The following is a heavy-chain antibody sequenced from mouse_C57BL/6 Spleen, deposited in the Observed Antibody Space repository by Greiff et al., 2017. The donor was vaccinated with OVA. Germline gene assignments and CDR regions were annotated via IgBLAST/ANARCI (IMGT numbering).Heavy chain of an antibody. Sequence: QVTLKVSGPGILQPSQTLSLTCSFSGFSLSTFGMGVGWIRQPSGKGLEWLVHIWWDDDKYYNQALKSGLTISKDTSKNQVFLKIANVDASDTATYYCARSPHYYGSRVLFGYWGQGTTLTVSS. CDR1: GFSLSTFGMG. CDR2: IWWDDDK. D-gene: IGHD1-1*01. CDR3: ARSPHYYGSRVLFGY. J-gene: IGHJ2*01. V-gene: IGHV8-8*01.